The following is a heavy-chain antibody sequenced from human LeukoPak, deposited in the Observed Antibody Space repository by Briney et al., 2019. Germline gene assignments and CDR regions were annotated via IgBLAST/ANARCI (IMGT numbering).Heavy chain of an antibody. V-gene: IGHV1-18*01. D-gene: IGHD3-10*01. J-gene: IGHJ4*02. Sequence: ASVKVSCKASGYTFTSYGISWVRQAPGQGLEWMGWISANDGNTDYPQKLQGRVTMTTDTSTSTAYMELRSLRSDDAAVYYCARESHVTREDYWGQGTLVTVSS. CDR3: ARESHVTREDY. CDR2: ISANDGNT. CDR1: GYTFTSYG.